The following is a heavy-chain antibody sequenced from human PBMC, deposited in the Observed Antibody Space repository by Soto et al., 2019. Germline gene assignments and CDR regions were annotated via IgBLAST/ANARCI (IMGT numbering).Heavy chain of an antibody. CDR3: ARGVGWGLRTYYFDY. Sequence: PSETLSLTCTVSGGSISSSSYYWGWIRQPPGKGQEWIGSIYYSGSTYYNPSLKSRVTISVDTSKNQFSLKLSSVTAADTAVYYCARGVGWGLRTYYFDYWGQGTLVTVSS. V-gene: IGHV4-39*01. CDR2: IYYSGST. CDR1: GGSISSSSYY. J-gene: IGHJ4*02. D-gene: IGHD1-26*01.